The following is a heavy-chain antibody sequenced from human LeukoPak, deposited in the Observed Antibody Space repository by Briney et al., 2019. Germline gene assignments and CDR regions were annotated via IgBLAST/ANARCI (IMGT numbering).Heavy chain of an antibody. Sequence: ASVKVSCKASGYTFTSYGISWVRQAPGQGLEWMGWISAYDGNTNYAQKLQGRVTMTTDTSTSTAYMELRSLRSDDTAVYYCARAQSVVVVTASGYWGQGTLVTVSS. J-gene: IGHJ4*02. V-gene: IGHV1-18*01. CDR1: GYTFTSYG. D-gene: IGHD2-21*02. CDR2: ISAYDGNT. CDR3: ARAQSVVVVTASGY.